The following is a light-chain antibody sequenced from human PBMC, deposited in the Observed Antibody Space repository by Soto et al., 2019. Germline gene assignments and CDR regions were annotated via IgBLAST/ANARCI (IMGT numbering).Light chain of an antibody. CDR2: AAS. J-gene: IGKJ4*01. V-gene: IGKV1-9*01. Sequence: DIQLTQSPSFLSASVGDRVTITCRASQDISNFLAWYQQKPGKAPKLLIYAASTLQSGVPSRFSGSGSGREVTLTISSLQPEDFATYHCQQLNSYPIATFGGGTKVEIK. CDR1: QDISNF. CDR3: QQLNSYPIAT.